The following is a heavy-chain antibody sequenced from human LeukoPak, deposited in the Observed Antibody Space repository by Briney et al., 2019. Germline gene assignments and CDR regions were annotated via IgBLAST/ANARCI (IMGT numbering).Heavy chain of an antibody. CDR2: INPIFGTA. CDR3: AREGYYYDSSSYYFWDY. Sequence: SVKVSCKASGGTFSNHAISWVRQAPGQGLEWMGRINPIFGTANYAQKFQGRVTIFADKSTSTTYMELSSLRSEDTAVYYCAREGYYYDSSSYYFWDYWGRGTLVTVSS. V-gene: IGHV1-69*06. CDR1: GGTFSNHA. J-gene: IGHJ4*02. D-gene: IGHD3-22*01.